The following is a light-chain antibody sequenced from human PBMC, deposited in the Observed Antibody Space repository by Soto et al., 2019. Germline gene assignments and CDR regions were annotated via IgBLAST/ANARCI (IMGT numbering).Light chain of an antibody. CDR1: QSISSY. V-gene: IGKV1-39*01. Sequence: DIQMTQSPASLSASVGERVTITCRASQSISSYLNWYQQKPGKAPKLLIYAASSLQSGVPSRFSGSGSGTDFTLTISSLQPEDVATYYCQQNYSTPRTFGQGTKVEIK. J-gene: IGKJ1*01. CDR3: QQNYSTPRT. CDR2: AAS.